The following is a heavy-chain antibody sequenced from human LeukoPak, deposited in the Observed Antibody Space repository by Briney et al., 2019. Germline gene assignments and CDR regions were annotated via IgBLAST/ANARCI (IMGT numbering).Heavy chain of an antibody. V-gene: IGHV4-59*08. CDR3: ARLDCGGDCFVDY. J-gene: IGHJ4*01. CDR1: GASFTSNY. D-gene: IGHD2-21*02. CDR2: IYYSGTT. Sequence: SETLSLTCTVSGASFTSNYWSWIRQPPGKGLEWIGYIYYSGTTTYNPSLERRVTMSVDMSKTQVSLRPNSVTATDTAMYYCARLDCGGDCFVDYWGHGTLVTVSS.